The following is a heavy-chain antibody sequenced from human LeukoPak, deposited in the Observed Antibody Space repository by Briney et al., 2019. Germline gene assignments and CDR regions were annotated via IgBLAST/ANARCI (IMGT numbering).Heavy chain of an antibody. CDR2: IRSDESEK. J-gene: IGHJ4*02. CDR3: AKHSTISGSIDF. Sequence: PGGSLRLSCAASGLTFSSYGTHWVRQAPGKGLEWAAFIRSDESEKYYADSVKGRFTISRDNSKNTLYLQMNSLRAEDTAVYYCAKHSTISGSIDFWGQGTLVTVSS. V-gene: IGHV3-30*02. CDR1: GLTFSSYG. D-gene: IGHD3-3*01.